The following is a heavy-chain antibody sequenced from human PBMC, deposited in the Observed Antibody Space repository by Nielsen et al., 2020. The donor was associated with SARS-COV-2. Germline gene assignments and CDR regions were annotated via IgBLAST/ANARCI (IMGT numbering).Heavy chain of an antibody. CDR3: ARMIGYSTSSDS. CDR2: IYHGGST. V-gene: IGHV4-4*02. D-gene: IGHD4-11*01. Sequence: SETLSLTCGVFGDSISSQTWWSWVRQPPGKELEWIGQIYHGGSTNYNPSLRSRVAISVDKPNNQFSLKLTSLTAADTAVYYCARMIGYSTSSDSWGQGILVTVSS. CDR1: GDSISSQTW. J-gene: IGHJ4*02.